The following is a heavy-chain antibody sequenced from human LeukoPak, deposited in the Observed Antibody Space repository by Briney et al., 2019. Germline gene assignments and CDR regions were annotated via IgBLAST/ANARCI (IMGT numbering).Heavy chain of an antibody. Sequence: ASVKVSCKASGGTFSSYAISWVRQAPGQGLEWMGWINPNSGGTNYAQKFQGRVTMTRDTSISTAYMELSRLRSDDTAVYYCARDPDTAMDYYYYMDVWGKGTTVTVSS. V-gene: IGHV1-2*02. CDR3: ARDPDTAMDYYYYMDV. J-gene: IGHJ6*03. CDR2: INPNSGGT. CDR1: GGTFSSYA. D-gene: IGHD5-18*01.